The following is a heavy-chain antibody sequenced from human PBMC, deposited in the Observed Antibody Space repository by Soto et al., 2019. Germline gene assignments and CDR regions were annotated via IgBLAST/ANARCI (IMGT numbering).Heavy chain of an antibody. CDR2: IYYSGST. CDR1: GGSISSGDYY. CDR3: ARWWSGSRQGFDP. V-gene: IGHV4-31*03. D-gene: IGHD3-3*01. Sequence: QVQLQESGPGLVKPSQTLSLTCTVSGGSISSGDYYWSWISQQPGKGLEWIGYIYYSGSTYYNPSLKSRVTISVDTSKNQFSLKLSSVTAADTAVYYCARWWSGSRQGFDPWGQGTLVTVSS. J-gene: IGHJ5*02.